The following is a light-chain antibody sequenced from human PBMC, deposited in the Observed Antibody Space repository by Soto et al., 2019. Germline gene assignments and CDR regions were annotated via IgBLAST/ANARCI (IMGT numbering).Light chain of an antibody. CDR2: DVT. Sequence: QSVLTQPPSASGSPGQSVTISCTGTSSDIGGYNYVSWYQQHPGRAPELIIYDVTKRPSGVPDRFSGSKSGNTASLTVSGLQAEDEADYYCSSHAGSTVVFGGGTKLTVL. V-gene: IGLV2-8*01. J-gene: IGLJ2*01. CDR3: SSHAGSTVV. CDR1: SSDIGGYNY.